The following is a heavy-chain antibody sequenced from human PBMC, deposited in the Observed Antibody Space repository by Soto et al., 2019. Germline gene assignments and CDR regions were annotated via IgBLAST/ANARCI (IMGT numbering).Heavy chain of an antibody. CDR1: GGSINTYF. V-gene: IGHV4-4*07. CDR3: ARDFDSSSWYRLDQ. D-gene: IGHD6-13*01. CDR2: IYTSGTA. Sequence: QVQLQESGPGLVKPSETLSLTCTVSGGSINTYFWSWIRQPAGKGLEWIGRIYTSGTANYNPSLKGRVLMSVDTSKNQFSLKVTSVTAADTAVYHCARDFDSSSWYRLDQWGQGTLVIVSS. J-gene: IGHJ4*02.